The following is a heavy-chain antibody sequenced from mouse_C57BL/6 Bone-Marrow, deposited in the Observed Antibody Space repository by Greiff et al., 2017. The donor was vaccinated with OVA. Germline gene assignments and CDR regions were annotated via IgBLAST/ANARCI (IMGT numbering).Heavy chain of an antibody. Sequence: EVKLMESGAELVRPGASVKLSCTASGFNIKDDYMHWVKQRPEQGLEWIGWIDPENGDTEYASKFQGKATITADTSSNTAYLQLSSLTSEDTAVYYCTTYYSNYVWFAYWGQGTLVTVSA. V-gene: IGHV14-4*01. J-gene: IGHJ3*01. CDR2: IDPENGDT. CDR3: TTYYSNYVWFAY. D-gene: IGHD2-5*01. CDR1: GFNIKDDY.